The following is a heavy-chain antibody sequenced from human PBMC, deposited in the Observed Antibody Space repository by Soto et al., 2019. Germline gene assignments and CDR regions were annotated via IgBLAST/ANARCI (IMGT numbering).Heavy chain of an antibody. CDR3: AKHLAARRGPYCFYGMDD. J-gene: IGHJ6*02. D-gene: IGHD6-6*01. V-gene: IGHV3-23*01. CDR1: GFTFSSYA. Sequence: GGSLRLSCAASGFTFSSYAMSWVRQAPGKGLEWVSAISGSGGSTYYADSVKGRFTISRENSKNTLYLQMNSLRAEDTAVYYCAKHLAARRGPYCFYGMDDLGQGTTVTVSS. CDR2: ISGSGGST.